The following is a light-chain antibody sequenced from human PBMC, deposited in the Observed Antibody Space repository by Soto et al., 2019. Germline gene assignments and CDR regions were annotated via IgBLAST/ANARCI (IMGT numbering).Light chain of an antibody. CDR1: QDIRHD. CDR2: AAS. V-gene: IGKV1-6*01. Sequence: AIQMTQSPSSLSASVGDRVTITCRASQDIRHDLGWYQERPGQAPKLLIYAASNLQTGVPSRFSGSGSGTDFTLTISSLQPEDFATYYCLQDYKYPWTFGQGTKVEV. J-gene: IGKJ1*01. CDR3: LQDYKYPWT.